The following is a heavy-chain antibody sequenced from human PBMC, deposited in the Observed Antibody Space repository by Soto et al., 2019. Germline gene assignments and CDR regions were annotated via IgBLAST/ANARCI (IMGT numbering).Heavy chain of an antibody. V-gene: IGHV1-8*01. Sequence: QVQLVQSGAEVREPGASVKVSCKASGYSFTSLDINWVRQTAGQGLEWMGWMQPSTGRTGYAQKFQGIVTMTRDTSINTAYMELTTLTSYDTAFYYCARGVSAGVDYWGQGTLVTVSS. CDR3: ARGVSAGVDY. J-gene: IGHJ4*02. D-gene: IGHD1-26*01. CDR2: MQPSTGRT. CDR1: GYSFTSLD.